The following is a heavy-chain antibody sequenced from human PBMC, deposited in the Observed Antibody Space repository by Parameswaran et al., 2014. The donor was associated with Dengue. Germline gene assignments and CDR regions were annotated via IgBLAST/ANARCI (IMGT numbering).Heavy chain of an antibody. CDR2: IDPSDSYT. CDR3: ARNTAMVTSYYGMDV. V-gene: IGHV5-10-1*01. Sequence: VRQMPGKGLEWMGRIDPSDSYTNYSPSFQGHVTISADKSISTAYLQRSSLKASDTAMYYCARNTAMVTSYYGMDVWGQGTTVTVSS. J-gene: IGHJ6*02. D-gene: IGHD5-18*01.